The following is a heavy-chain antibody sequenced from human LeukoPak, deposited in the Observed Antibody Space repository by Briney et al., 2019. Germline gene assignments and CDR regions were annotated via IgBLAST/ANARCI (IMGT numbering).Heavy chain of an antibody. Sequence: QSGGSLRLSCAASGFTFSTYWMTWVRQAPGKGLEWVANIKQDGSEKNYVDSVKGRFTISRDNAKNSLYLQMNSLRAEDTAVYYCATPLDYYDRSDSHQGGDWGQGTLVTVSS. CDR1: GFTFSTYW. D-gene: IGHD3-22*01. V-gene: IGHV3-7*03. CDR3: ATPLDYYDRSDSHQGGD. CDR2: IKQDGSEK. J-gene: IGHJ4*02.